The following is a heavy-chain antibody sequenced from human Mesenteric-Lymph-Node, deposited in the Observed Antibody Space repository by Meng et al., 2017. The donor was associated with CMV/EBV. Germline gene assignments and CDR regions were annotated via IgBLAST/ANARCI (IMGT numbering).Heavy chain of an antibody. CDR2: IRSTDFGGAI. Sequence: GESLKISCTASGFTFGEYALTWVRQAPGKGLEWVSFIRSTDFGGAIDYTASVRGRFTVSRDDSKGIAYLQMNSLTVEDTGVYYCTRAHDSVYWKTGMDLWGQGTTVTVSS. J-gene: IGHJ6*02. D-gene: IGHD1-1*01. CDR1: GFTFGEYA. V-gene: IGHV3-49*04. CDR3: TRAHDSVYWKTGMDL.